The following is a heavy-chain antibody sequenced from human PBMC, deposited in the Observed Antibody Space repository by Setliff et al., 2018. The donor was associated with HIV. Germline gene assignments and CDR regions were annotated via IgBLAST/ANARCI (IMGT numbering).Heavy chain of an antibody. D-gene: IGHD4-4*01. J-gene: IGHJ3*01. CDR2: INPYSGDT. CDR1: GYTFTGYY. CDR3: ARGLRQNRSNSDVFDV. Sequence: ASVKVSCKASGYTFTGYYIHWVRQAPGQGLEWMGWINPYSGDTNYAQKFQGRITMTRDTSINTAYVELSSLRSDDTAVYYCARGLRQNRSNSDVFDVWGQGTVVTVSS. V-gene: IGHV1-2*02.